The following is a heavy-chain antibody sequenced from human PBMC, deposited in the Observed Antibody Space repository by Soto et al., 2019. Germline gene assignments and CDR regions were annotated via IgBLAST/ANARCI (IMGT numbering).Heavy chain of an antibody. CDR3: SRGNLGAAAEPPDY. D-gene: IGHD6-13*01. CDR2: IWYDGSNK. CDR1: GFTFSSYG. Sequence: QVQLVESGGGVVQPGRSLRLSCAASGFTFSSYGMHWVRQAPGKGLEWVAVIWYDGSNKYYADSVKGRFTISRDNSKNTLYLQMNRLSAEATAVYYCSRGNLGAAAEPPDYWGQGTLVTVSS. V-gene: IGHV3-33*01. J-gene: IGHJ4*02.